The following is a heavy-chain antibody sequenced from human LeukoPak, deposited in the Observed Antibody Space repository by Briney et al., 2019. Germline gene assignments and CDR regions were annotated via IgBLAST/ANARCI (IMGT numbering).Heavy chain of an antibody. Sequence: PGRSLRLSCAASGFTFSSYGMHWVRQAPGKGLEWVSYISSSSSTIYYADSVKGRFTISRDNAKNSLYLQMNSLRAEDTAVYYCARDNIGNYYDSSGIPGWFDPWGQGTLVTVSS. CDR1: GFTFSSYG. J-gene: IGHJ5*02. CDR2: ISSSSSTI. V-gene: IGHV3-48*04. D-gene: IGHD3-22*01. CDR3: ARDNIGNYYDSSGIPGWFDP.